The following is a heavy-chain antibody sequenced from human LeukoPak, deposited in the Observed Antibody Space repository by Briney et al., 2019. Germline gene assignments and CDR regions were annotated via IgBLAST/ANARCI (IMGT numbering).Heavy chain of an antibody. CDR3: ARNTVTKNLYYYYYMDV. CDR1: GYSISSGYY. CDR2: IYTSGST. V-gene: IGHV4-38-2*01. Sequence: PSETLSLTCAVSGYSISSGYYWGWIRQPAGKGLEWIGRIYTSGSTNYNPSLKSRVTISVDTSKNQFSLKLSSVTAADTAVYYCARNTVTKNLYYYYYMDVWGKGTTVTVSS. D-gene: IGHD4-17*01. J-gene: IGHJ6*03.